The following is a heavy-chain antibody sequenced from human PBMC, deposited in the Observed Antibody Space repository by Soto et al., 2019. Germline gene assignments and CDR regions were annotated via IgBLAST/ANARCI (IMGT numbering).Heavy chain of an antibody. CDR1: DGSISGGRHS. D-gene: IGHD3-3*01. CDR3: ARTTYDFWSGYSDY. J-gene: IGHJ4*02. V-gene: IGHV4-39*07. Sequence: SETLSLTCTVSDGSISGGRHSWSWIRQPPGKGLEWIGEINHSGSTNYNPSLKSRVTISVDTSKNQFSLKLSSVTAADTAVYYCARTTYDFWSGYSDYWGQGTLVTVSS. CDR2: INHSGST.